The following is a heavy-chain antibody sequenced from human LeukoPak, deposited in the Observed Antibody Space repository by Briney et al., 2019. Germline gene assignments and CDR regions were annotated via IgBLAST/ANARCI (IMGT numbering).Heavy chain of an antibody. CDR3: ARERYSSSRYFDY. D-gene: IGHD6-6*01. CDR2: INPSGGST. V-gene: IGHV1-46*01. J-gene: IGHJ4*02. CDR1: GYTFTSYY. Sequence: ASVKVSCKASGYTFTSYYMHWVRQAPGQGLEGMGIINPSGGSTSYAKKSQGRVTMTRDMSTSTVYMELSSLRSEDTAVYYCARERYSSSRYFDYWGQGTLVTDSS.